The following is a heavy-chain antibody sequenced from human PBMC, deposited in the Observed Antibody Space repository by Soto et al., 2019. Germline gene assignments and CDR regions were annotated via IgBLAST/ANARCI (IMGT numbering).Heavy chain of an antibody. CDR1: GYTFTSYD. J-gene: IGHJ6*02. V-gene: IGHV1-8*01. D-gene: IGHD4-17*01. CDR2: MNPNSGNT. CDR3: ARGLYGDYLYYYYYGMDV. Sequence: GXSVKVSCKASGYTFTSYDINWVRQATGQGLEWMGWMNPNSGNTGYAQQFQGRVTMTRNTSISTAYMELSSLRSEDTAVYYCARGLYGDYLYYYYYGMDVWGQGTTVTVSS.